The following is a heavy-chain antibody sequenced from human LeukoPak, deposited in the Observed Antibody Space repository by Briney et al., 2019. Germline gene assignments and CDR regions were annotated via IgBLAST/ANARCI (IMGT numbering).Heavy chain of an antibody. V-gene: IGHV3-33*06. J-gene: IGHJ5*02. CDR2: IWYDGSNK. CDR1: GFTFSSYG. CDR3: AKGALYCSGGSCKWGKFDP. D-gene: IGHD2-15*01. Sequence: PGGSLRLSCAASGFTFSSYGMHWVRQAPGKGLEWVAVIWYDGSNKYYADSVKGRFTTSRDNSKNTLYLQMKSVRAEDTAVYYCAKGALYCSGGSCKWGKFDPWGQGTLVTVSS.